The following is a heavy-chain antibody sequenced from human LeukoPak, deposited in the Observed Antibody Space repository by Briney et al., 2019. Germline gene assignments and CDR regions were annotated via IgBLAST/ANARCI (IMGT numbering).Heavy chain of an antibody. CDR1: GFTFTNYG. CDR2: IWYDGSKK. D-gene: IGHD1-26*01. Sequence: GGCLRLSCAASGFTFTNYGMHWVRQAPGKGLEWVAGIWYDGSKKYYADSVKGRFTISRDESKNTLYLQINSLRAEDTAVYYCAKPSVSGNYPYYFDYWGQGTLVTVSS. J-gene: IGHJ4*02. V-gene: IGHV3-33*03. CDR3: AKPSVSGNYPYYFDY.